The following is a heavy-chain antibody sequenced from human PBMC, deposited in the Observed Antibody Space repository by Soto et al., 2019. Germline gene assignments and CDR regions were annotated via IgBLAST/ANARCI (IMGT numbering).Heavy chain of an antibody. Sequence: QLQLQESGPGLVKPSETLSLTCTVSGGSISSSSYYWGWIRQPPGKGLEWIGSIYYSGSTYYNPSLKSRVTISVDTSKNQFSLKLSSVTAADTAVYYCARRPEGYCSSTSCYEYSYWGQGTLVTVSS. V-gene: IGHV4-39*01. J-gene: IGHJ4*02. CDR1: GGSISSSSYY. CDR3: ARRPEGYCSSTSCYEYSY. D-gene: IGHD2-2*01. CDR2: IYYSGST.